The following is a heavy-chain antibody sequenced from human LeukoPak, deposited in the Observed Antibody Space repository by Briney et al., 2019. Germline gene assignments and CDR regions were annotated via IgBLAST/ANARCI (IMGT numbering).Heavy chain of an antibody. D-gene: IGHD3-3*01. CDR2: ISSSGSTI. J-gene: IGHJ4*02. Sequence: PGGSLRLSCAASGFTFSSYEMNWVRQAPGKGLEWVSYISSSGSTIYYADSVKGRFTISRDNAKNSLYLQMNSLRAEDTAVYYCAREVDFWSGSQGYFGYWGQGTLVTVSS. CDR3: AREVDFWSGSQGYFGY. V-gene: IGHV3-48*03. CDR1: GFTFSSYE.